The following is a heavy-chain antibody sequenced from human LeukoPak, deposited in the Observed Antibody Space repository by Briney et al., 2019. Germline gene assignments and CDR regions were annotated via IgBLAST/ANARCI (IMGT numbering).Heavy chain of an antibody. V-gene: IGHV4-30-2*02. CDR3: ARSLDQTKTTVTTGGLDY. CDR1: GVSISTGSYF. J-gene: IGHJ4*02. Sequence: SQTLSLTCTVSGVSISTGSYFWGWIRQPTGKGLEWIGYIYETDNTYYSPALQSRVTISEDRSKNQFSLKLSSVTAADTAVYYCARSLDQTKTTVTTGGLDYWGQGTLVTVSS. D-gene: IGHD4-17*01. CDR2: IYETDNT.